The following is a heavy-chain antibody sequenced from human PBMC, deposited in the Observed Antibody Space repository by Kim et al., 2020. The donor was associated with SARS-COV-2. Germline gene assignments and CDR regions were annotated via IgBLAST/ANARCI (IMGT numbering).Heavy chain of an antibody. V-gene: IGHV3-30*07. CDR3: ATGTTGTTEGYFDY. J-gene: IGHJ4*02. D-gene: IGHD1-1*01. Sequence: ADSVKGRFTISRDNSKNTLYLQMNSLRAEDTAVYYCATGTTGTTEGYFDYWGQGTLVTVSS.